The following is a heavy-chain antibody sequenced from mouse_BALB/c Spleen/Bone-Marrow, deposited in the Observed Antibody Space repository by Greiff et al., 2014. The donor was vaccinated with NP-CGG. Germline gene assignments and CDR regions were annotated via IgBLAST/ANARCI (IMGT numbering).Heavy chain of an antibody. Sequence: VMLVESGPGLVAPPQSLSITCTVSGFSLSRYSVHWVRQPPGKGLEWLGMIWGGGSTDYNSALKSRLSISKDNSKSQVFLKMNSLQTDDTAMYYCARLYGNYGGYFDYWGQGTTLTVSS. CDR2: IWGGGST. D-gene: IGHD2-10*02. CDR1: GFSLSRYS. CDR3: ARLYGNYGGYFDY. V-gene: IGHV2-6-4*01. J-gene: IGHJ2*01.